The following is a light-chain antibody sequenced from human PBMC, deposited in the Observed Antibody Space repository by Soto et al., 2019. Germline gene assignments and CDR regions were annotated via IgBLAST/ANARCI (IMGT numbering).Light chain of an antibody. CDR1: QSILYSSNNKNY. V-gene: IGKV4-1*01. Sequence: DIVMTQSPDSLAVSLGERATINCKSSQSILYSSNNKNYLAWYQQKPGQPPKLLIYWASTRESGVPDRFSGSGSGTDFTLTISSLQAEDVAVYYCQQYYRPGWTFGQGTKVEIK. CDR3: QQYYRPGWT. CDR2: WAS. J-gene: IGKJ1*01.